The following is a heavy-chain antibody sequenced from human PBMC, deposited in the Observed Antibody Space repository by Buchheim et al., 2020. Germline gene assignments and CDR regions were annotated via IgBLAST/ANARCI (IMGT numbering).Heavy chain of an antibody. CDR2: ISYDGSHK. CDR1: GFTFSRYH. V-gene: IGHV3-30*18. J-gene: IGHJ4*02. D-gene: IGHD2-15*01. CDR3: AKDRSYCSGGSCPNYFDY. Sequence: QVQLVESGGGVVQLGRSLRLSCAASGFTFSRYHMHWVRQAPGKGLEWLAVISYDGSHKYYADSVKGRFTISRDNSKNTLYLQMNSLRAEDTAVYYCAKDRSYCSGGSCPNYFDYWGQGTL.